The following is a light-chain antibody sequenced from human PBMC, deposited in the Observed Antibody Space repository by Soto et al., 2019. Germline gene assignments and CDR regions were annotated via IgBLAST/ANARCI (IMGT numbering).Light chain of an antibody. J-gene: IGKJ1*01. Sequence: EIVLTQPPATLSLSPGERATLSCRASQSVSSNLAWYQQKPGQAPRLLIYGASTRATGIPARFSGSGSGTEFTLTISSLQSEDFAVYYCQQYNNWPRTFGQGTKV. CDR3: QQYNNWPRT. CDR2: GAS. V-gene: IGKV3-15*01. CDR1: QSVSSN.